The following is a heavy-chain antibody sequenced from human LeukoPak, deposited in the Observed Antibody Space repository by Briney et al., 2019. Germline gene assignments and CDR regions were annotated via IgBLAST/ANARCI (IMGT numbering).Heavy chain of an antibody. CDR1: GFPLSSYA. J-gene: IGHJ4*02. Sequence: GGSLRLSCAASGFPLSSYAMSWVRQASGKGLEWVSATSSSDPGTYYADSVRGRFTISRDNSKNTLYLQMNSLRAEDTAVYYCAKDYMVRGVIMFSSVDYWGQGTLVTVSS. D-gene: IGHD3-10*01. CDR2: TSSSDPGT. V-gene: IGHV3-23*01. CDR3: AKDYMVRGVIMFSSVDY.